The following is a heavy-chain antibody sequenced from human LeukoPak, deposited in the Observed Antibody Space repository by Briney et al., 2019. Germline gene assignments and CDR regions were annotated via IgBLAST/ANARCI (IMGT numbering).Heavy chain of an antibody. D-gene: IGHD1-26*01. CDR1: GFTFSNYA. V-gene: IGHV3-23*01. J-gene: IGHJ4*02. Sequence: GGSLRLSCAASGFTFSNYAMSWVRQAPGKGLEWVSSISSSGDSTFYADSVKGRFTISRDASKNTLYLQTNSLRDDDTAVYHCARDPWGIGPAFDYWGQGTLVTVSS. CDR2: ISSSGDST. CDR3: ARDPWGIGPAFDY.